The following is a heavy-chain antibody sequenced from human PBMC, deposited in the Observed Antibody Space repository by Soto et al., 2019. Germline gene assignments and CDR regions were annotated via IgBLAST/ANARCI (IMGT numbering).Heavy chain of an antibody. CDR3: ARASGYSYGYDDFFDN. Sequence: QVQLQESGPGLVKPSETLSLTCTVSGGSIHGYYWTWLRQSPPNGLEWIGYFHFSGRTKYNPSLESRRTISADTSKNQISLTLSSVTAAHTAVYYCARASGYSYGYDDFFDNWGQGTLANVSS. CDR1: GGSIHGYY. D-gene: IGHD5-18*01. V-gene: IGHV4-59*01. J-gene: IGHJ4*01. CDR2: FHFSGRT.